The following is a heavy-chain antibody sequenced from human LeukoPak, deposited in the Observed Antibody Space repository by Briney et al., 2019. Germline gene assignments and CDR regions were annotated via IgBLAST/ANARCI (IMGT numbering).Heavy chain of an antibody. CDR2: IKQDGSEK. Sequence: PGGSLRLSCAASGFTFSSYWMSWVRQAPGKGLEWVANIKQDGSEKYYVDSVKGRFTISRDNAKNSLYLQMNSLRAEDTAVYYCAREDCSGGSRYPWWFDPWGQGTLVTVSS. V-gene: IGHV3-7*03. J-gene: IGHJ5*02. D-gene: IGHD2-15*01. CDR1: GFTFSSYW. CDR3: AREDCSGGSRYPWWFDP.